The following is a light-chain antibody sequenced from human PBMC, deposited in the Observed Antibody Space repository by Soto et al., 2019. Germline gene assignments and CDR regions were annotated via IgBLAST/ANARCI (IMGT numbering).Light chain of an antibody. CDR3: QEYNSFSPG. CDR2: KAS. CDR1: QSISSW. V-gene: IGKV1-5*03. J-gene: IGKJ1*01. Sequence: DIQMTQSPSTLSVSVGDRVTITCRASQSISSWLAWYQQKPGKAPKLLIYKASTLENEVPSRLRGSGCGKECTLTLGSLQPDDFASYYCQEYNSFSPGFGQGTKVELK.